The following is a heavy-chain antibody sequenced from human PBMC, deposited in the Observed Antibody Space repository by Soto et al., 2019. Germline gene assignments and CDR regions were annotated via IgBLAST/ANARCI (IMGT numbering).Heavy chain of an antibody. D-gene: IGHD2-2*01. CDR2: ISGSGAYT. CDR1: GFTFSTYA. J-gene: IGHJ4*02. V-gene: IGHV3-23*01. CDR3: ARDRHPYSTKYYFDY. Sequence: LRLSCAASGFTFSTYAMNWVRQPPGKGLEWVSSISGSGAYTYYADSVQGRFTISRDDSKNTLNLQMNSLRAEDTAVYYCARDRHPYSTKYYFDYWGQGTLVTVSS.